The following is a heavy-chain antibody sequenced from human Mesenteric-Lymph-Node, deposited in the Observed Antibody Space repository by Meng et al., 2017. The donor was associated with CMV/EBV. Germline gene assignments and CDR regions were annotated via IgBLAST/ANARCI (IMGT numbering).Heavy chain of an antibody. J-gene: IGHJ6*02. Sequence: GESLKISCAASGFTFSDYYMSWIRQAPGKGLEWVSYISSSGSTIYYADSVKGRFTISRDNAKNSLYLQMNSLRVEDTAVYYCAKARGRAAAGDYYFYGMDVWGQGTTVTVSS. CDR3: AKARGRAAAGDYYFYGMDV. CDR2: ISSSGSTI. CDR1: GFTFSDYY. V-gene: IGHV3-11*01. D-gene: IGHD6-13*01.